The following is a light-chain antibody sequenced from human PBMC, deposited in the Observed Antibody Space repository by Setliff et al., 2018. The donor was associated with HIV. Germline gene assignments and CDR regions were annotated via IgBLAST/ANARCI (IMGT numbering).Light chain of an antibody. CDR1: SSNIGSHN. V-gene: IGLV1-44*01. Sequence: QSALTQPPSASATPGQTVTISCSGSSSNIGSHNVNWYQQLPGTAPKLLIYINSRRPSGVPDRFSGSMSGTSASLAISGLQSEDEGDYYCATWDDSVRGVVFGGGTKVTVL. CDR2: INS. J-gene: IGLJ2*01. CDR3: ATWDDSVRGVV.